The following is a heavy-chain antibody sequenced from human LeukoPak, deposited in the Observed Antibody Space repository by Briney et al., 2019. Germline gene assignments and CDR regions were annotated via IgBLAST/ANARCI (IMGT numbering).Heavy chain of an antibody. CDR3: ATDPNGDYFGAFDN. J-gene: IGHJ3*02. V-gene: IGHV3-23*01. Sequence: GGSLRLSCVGSRFTFSTYAMTWVRQAPGKGLEWVSSVRVGSDTTLYADSVKGRLTISGDNSKNTLFRQMNSLRADDTAVYYCATDPNGDYFGAFDNWGQGTMVTVSS. D-gene: IGHD4-17*01. CDR1: RFTFSTYA. CDR2: VRVGSDTT.